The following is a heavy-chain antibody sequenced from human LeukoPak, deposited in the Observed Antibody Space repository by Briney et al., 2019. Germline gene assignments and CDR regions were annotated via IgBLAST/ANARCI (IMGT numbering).Heavy chain of an antibody. Sequence: SETLSLTCNVSGGSISSSTYYWGWIRQPPGKGLEWSGSIYNSGSIYYNPSQPRRITLSVDTSKNQFSLKLRSVTAADTAVYYCARHGRYCSTTTCYQTIDYWAQGTLVTVSS. D-gene: IGHD2-2*01. J-gene: IGHJ4*02. CDR2: IYNSGSI. V-gene: IGHV4-39*01. CDR3: ARHGRYCSTTTCYQTIDY. CDR1: GGSISSSTYY.